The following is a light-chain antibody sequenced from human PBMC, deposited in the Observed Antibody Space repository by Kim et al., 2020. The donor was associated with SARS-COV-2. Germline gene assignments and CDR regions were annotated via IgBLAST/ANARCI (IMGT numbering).Light chain of an antibody. CDR1: NIGTKS. CDR3: QVWDGSSDHVV. CDR2: CDA. J-gene: IGLJ2*01. V-gene: IGLV3-21*04. Sequence: GKTARITLGTNNIGTKSVHGYQQKPGQAPGLVIYCDADRPSGIPERFSGSSSVNTATLTISRVEAGDEADYYCQVWDGSSDHVVFGGGTQLTVL.